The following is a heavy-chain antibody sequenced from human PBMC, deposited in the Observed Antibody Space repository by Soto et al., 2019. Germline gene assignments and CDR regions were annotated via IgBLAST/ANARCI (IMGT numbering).Heavy chain of an antibody. J-gene: IGHJ4*02. CDR1: GFTFDYYW. CDR2: IHSDGSAT. D-gene: IGHD3-9*01. Sequence: EVQLVESGGGVVQPGGSLRLTCAASGFTFDYYWMHWVRQAPGKGLVWVSRIHSDGSATTYADSVKGRFTISRANTKNTVYLQMNSLGVEDTAVYFCARGGVGNFDVWGRGTLVTVSS. CDR3: ARGGVGNFDV. V-gene: IGHV3-74*03.